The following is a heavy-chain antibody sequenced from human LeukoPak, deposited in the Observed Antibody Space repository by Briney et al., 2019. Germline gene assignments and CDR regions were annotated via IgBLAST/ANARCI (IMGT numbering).Heavy chain of an antibody. CDR1: GGSFSGYY. J-gene: IGHJ4*02. CDR3: ARGARSYCSSTSCYFHFDY. Sequence: SETLSLTCAVYGGSFSGYYWSWIRQPPGKGLEWIGEINYSGSTNYNPSLKSRVTISVDTSKNQFSLKLSSVTAADTAVYYCARGARSYCSSTSCYFHFDYWGQGTLVTVSS. CDR2: INYSGST. D-gene: IGHD2-2*01. V-gene: IGHV4-34*01.